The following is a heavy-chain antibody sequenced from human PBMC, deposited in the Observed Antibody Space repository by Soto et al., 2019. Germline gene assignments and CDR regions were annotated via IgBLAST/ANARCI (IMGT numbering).Heavy chain of an antibody. CDR2: IYWDDDK. CDR3: VHRNQLLSFAESYFGFDI. J-gene: IGHJ3*02. CDR1: GFSLSTSGVG. D-gene: IGHD3-10*01. V-gene: IGHV2-5*02. Sequence: QITLKESGPTLVKPTQTLTLTCTFSGFSLSTSGVGVGWIRQPPGKALEWLAVIYWDDDKRYSTSLKSRLTITSDTSKSQVVLTMTNMDPVDTATYYCVHRNQLLSFAESYFGFDIWGQGTMVTVSS.